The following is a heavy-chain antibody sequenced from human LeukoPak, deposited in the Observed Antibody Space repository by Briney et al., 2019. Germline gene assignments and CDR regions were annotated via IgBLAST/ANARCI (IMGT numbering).Heavy chain of an antibody. CDR3: AKDPYGTRYFDY. V-gene: IGHV3-23*01. J-gene: IGHJ4*02. CDR2: LSGSGGNT. Sequence: GGSLRLSCAASGFTFNKYAMSWVRQAPGKGLEWVSSLSGSGGNTYYAHSVKGRFTISRDNSKNTVYLQMNSLRAGDTAVYYCAKDPYGTRYFDYWGQGTLVTVSS. D-gene: IGHD2-2*01. CDR1: GFTFNKYA.